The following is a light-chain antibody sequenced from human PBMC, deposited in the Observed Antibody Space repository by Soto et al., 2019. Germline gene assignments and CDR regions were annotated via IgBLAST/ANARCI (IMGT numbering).Light chain of an antibody. CDR2: AAS. V-gene: IGKV1-39*01. CDR1: QSISSY. J-gene: IGKJ5*01. CDR3: QQSYSTPWT. Sequence: DIQMTQSPSSLSASVGDRVTITCRASQSISSYLNWYQQKPGKAPKLLIYAASSLQSGVPSRFSGSGSGTDFTLTISSLQPEDFATYYCQQSYSTPWTFGQGTRRELK.